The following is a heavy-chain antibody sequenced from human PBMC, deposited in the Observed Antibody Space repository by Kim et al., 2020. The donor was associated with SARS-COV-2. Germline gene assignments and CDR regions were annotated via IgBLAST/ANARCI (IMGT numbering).Heavy chain of an antibody. V-gene: IGHV4-34*01. CDR3: ARGARGKGHAFTA. D-gene: IGHD6-6*01. CDR2: ISDVSESGRT. Sequence: SETLSLTCAVYGGSFNGYYWSWIRQPPGKGLEWIGEISDVSESGRTKYNPSLKSRVTISEDTSKNQFSLRLTSVSAADTAVYYCARGARGKGHAFTAWGQGTMVSVTS. CDR1: GGSFNGYY. J-gene: IGHJ3*01.